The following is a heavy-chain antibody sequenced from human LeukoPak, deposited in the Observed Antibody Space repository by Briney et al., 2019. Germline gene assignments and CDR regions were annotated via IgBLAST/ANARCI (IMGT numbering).Heavy chain of an antibody. J-gene: IGHJ4*02. CDR2: IYPGDSDT. D-gene: IGHD3-10*01. V-gene: IGHV5-51*01. CDR3: AVVVRGVIIGGYFDY. Sequence: GESLKISCKGSGYSFTSYWIGWVRQMPGKGLEWMGIIYPGDSDTRYSPSFQGQVTISADKSISTAYLQWSSLKASDTAMYYCAVVVRGVIIGGYFDYWGQGILVTVSS. CDR1: GYSFTSYW.